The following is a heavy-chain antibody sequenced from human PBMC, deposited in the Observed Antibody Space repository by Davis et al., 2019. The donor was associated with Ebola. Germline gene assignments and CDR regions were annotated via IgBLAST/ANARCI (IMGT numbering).Heavy chain of an antibody. J-gene: IGHJ6*02. Sequence: LRLSCAVSGASISSAGYSWSWIRQPPGKGLEWIGYIYPSGITYYRPSLKSRVAISMDRSKNQFSLNLGSVTAADTAVYYCARITTVTTRGVYYGMDVWGQGTTVTVSS. CDR3: ARITTVTTRGVYYGMDV. V-gene: IGHV4-30-2*01. D-gene: IGHD4-17*01. CDR1: GASISSAGYS. CDR2: IYPSGIT.